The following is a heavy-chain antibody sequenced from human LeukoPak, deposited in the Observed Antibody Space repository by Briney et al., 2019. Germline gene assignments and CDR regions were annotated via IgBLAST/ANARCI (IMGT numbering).Heavy chain of an antibody. V-gene: IGHV3-7*03. CDR2: IKEDGTET. CDR3: AKEGRSLQTY. Sequence: PGGSLRLSCAASGFMFSSNWMSWVRLAPGKGLEWVANIKEDGTETYYVDSVKGRFTISRDNAKNSLYLQMNSLRVEDTAVYYCAKEGRSLQTYLGQGTLVTVSS. J-gene: IGHJ4*02. CDR1: GFMFSSNW. D-gene: IGHD5-24*01.